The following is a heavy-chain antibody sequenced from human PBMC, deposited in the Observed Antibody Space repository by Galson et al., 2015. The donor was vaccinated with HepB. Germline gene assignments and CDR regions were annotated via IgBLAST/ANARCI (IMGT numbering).Heavy chain of an antibody. CDR1: GYTFTGYY. J-gene: IGHJ4*02. V-gene: IGHV1-2*02. CDR3: ARDFSVLRYFDWSTPPDY. Sequence: SVKVSCKASGYTFTGYYMHWVRQAPGQGLEWMGWINPNSGGTNYAQKFQGRVTMTRDTSIGTAYMELSRLRSDDTAVYYCARDFSVLRYFDWSTPPDYWGQGTLVTVSS. CDR2: INPNSGGT. D-gene: IGHD3-9*01.